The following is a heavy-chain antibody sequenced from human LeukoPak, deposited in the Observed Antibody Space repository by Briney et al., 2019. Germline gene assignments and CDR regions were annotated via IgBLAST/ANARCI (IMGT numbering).Heavy chain of an antibody. CDR3: AKDDSSGYYYQLGDY. J-gene: IGHJ4*02. CDR1: GSTFSSYG. Sequence: GGPLRLSCAASGSTFSSYGMHWVRQAPGKGLEWGAFIRYDGSNKYYADSVKGRFTISRDNSKNTLYLQMNSLRAEDTAVYYCAKDDSSGYYYQLGDYWGQGTLVTVSS. D-gene: IGHD3-22*01. CDR2: IRYDGSNK. V-gene: IGHV3-30*02.